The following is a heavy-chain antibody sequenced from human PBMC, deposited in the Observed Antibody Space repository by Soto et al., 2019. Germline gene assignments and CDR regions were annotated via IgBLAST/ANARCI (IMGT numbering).Heavy chain of an antibody. CDR2: IYWDDDK. D-gene: IGHD6-13*01. Sequence: SGPTRVNPTQTLALTGTFSVFSLITRGVGVGWIRQPPGKALEWLALIYWDDDKRYSPSLKSRLTITKDTSKNQVVLTMTNMDPVDTATYYCAHSGSSSWKDPSFDYWGQGTLVTVSS. CDR1: VFSLITRGVG. V-gene: IGHV2-5*02. J-gene: IGHJ4*02. CDR3: AHSGSSSWKDPSFDY.